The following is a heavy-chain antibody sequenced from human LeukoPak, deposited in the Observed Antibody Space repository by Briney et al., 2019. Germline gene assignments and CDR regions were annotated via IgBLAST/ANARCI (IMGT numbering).Heavy chain of an antibody. CDR3: AWKGGTMITYRPFDY. CDR1: GFTFSSYT. CDR2: ISYDGNNK. V-gene: IGHV3-30*04. Sequence: GGSLRLSCAASGFTFSSYTMHWVRQAPGTGLQWVAAISYDGNNKFYADSVRGRFTISRDSSKNTLYLEMNSLRPEDTAIYYCAWKGGTMITYRPFDYWGQGTLVTVSS. D-gene: IGHD3-16*01. J-gene: IGHJ4*02.